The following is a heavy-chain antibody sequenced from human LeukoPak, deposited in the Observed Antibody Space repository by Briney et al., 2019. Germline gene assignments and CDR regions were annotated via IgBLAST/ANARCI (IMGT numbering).Heavy chain of an antibody. J-gene: IGHJ4*02. CDR3: ARFRGSWSFDY. D-gene: IGHD2-15*01. CDR2: IYTIGST. CDR1: GGSVSNYY. V-gene: IGHV4-4*07. Sequence: SETLSLTCTVSGGSVSNYYWSWIRQPAGKGLEWIGLIYTIGSTDYNPSLKSRVSMSVDTSKHQFSVKLSSVTAADTAVYYCARFRGSWSFDYWGQGTLVTVSS.